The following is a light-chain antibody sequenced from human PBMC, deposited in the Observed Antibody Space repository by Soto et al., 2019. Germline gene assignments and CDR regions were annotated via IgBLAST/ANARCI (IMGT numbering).Light chain of an antibody. V-gene: IGKV1-16*02. CDR2: AAA. CDR1: QDIGYS. CDR3: QQPNSDPRT. J-gene: IGKJ1*01. Sequence: DIQMTQSPSSLSASVGARVTSTCRASQDIGYSLGWFQQRPGKAPKSLIYAAATLQSGVPSKFSGSGSGTHFPLPISSLQPEYFGTYYLQQPNSDPRTFRQGTKVEIK.